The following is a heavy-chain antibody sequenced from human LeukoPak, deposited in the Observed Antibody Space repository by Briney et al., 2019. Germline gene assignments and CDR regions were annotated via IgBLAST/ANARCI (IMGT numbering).Heavy chain of an antibody. CDR2: IYYSGST. Sequence: SETLSLTCTVSGGSISSYYWSWIRQPPGKGLEWIGYIYYSGSTNYNPSLKSRVTISVDTSKNQFSLKLSSVTAADTAVYYCARKATTVTTFYDYWGQGTLVTVSS. CDR1: GGSISSYY. CDR3: ARKATTVTTFYDY. J-gene: IGHJ4*02. D-gene: IGHD4-17*01. V-gene: IGHV4-59*01.